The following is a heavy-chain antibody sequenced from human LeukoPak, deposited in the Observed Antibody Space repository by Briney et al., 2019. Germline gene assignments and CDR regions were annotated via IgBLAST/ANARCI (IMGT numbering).Heavy chain of an antibody. D-gene: IGHD4-23*01. CDR2: ISNSGHSI. Sequence: GGSLRLSCAASGFTFSDEYMSWIRQAPGRGLEWISYISNSGHSIFYADSVKGRFTISRDNAKNSLYLQMNSLRAEDTAVYYCGGNPADYWGQGTLVTVSS. V-gene: IGHV3-11*04. CDR1: GFTFSDEY. CDR3: GGNPADY. J-gene: IGHJ4*02.